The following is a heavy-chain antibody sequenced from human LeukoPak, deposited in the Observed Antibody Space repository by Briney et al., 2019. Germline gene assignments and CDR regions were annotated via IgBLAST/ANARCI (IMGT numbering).Heavy chain of an antibody. J-gene: IGHJ4*02. V-gene: IGHV3-23*01. CDR1: GFTFSSYA. CDR2: ISGSGGST. D-gene: IGHD3-9*01. Sequence: GGSLRLSCAASGFTFSSYAMSWVRQAPGKGLEWVSAISGSGGSTYYADSVKGRFTISRDNSKNTLYLQMNSLRAEDTTVYYCAKNAYYDILTGYYRPNYWGQGTLVTVSS. CDR3: AKNAYYDILTGYYRPNY.